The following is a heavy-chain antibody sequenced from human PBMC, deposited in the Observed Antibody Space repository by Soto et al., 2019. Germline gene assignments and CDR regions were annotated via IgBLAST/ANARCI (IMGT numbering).Heavy chain of an antibody. J-gene: IGHJ6*02. D-gene: IGHD2-21*02. Sequence: QVQLQQWGAGLLKPSETLSLTCAVYGGSFSGYYWSWIRQPPGKGLEWIGEINHSGSTNYNPSLTSRVTISVGTSKNQFSLKLSSVTAADTAVYYCAKYCGGDCYPFSYGMDVWGQGTTVTVSS. CDR3: AKYCGGDCYPFSYGMDV. CDR1: GGSFSGYY. CDR2: INHSGST. V-gene: IGHV4-34*01.